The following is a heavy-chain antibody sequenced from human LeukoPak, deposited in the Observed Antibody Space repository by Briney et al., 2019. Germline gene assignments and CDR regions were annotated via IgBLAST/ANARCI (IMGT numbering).Heavy chain of an antibody. CDR2: ISGSGGST. J-gene: IGHJ4*02. CDR3: AKDAMVRGVISRYYFDY. D-gene: IGHD3-10*01. Sequence: GGSLRLSCAASGFTFSSYAMGWVRQAPGKGLEWVSAISGSGGSTYYADSVKGRFTISRDNSKNTLYLQMNSLRAEDTAVYYCAKDAMVRGVISRYYFDYWGQGTLVTVSS. CDR1: GFTFSSYA. V-gene: IGHV3-23*01.